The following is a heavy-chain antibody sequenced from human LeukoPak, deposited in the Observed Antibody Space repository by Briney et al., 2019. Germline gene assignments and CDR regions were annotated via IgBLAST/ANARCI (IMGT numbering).Heavy chain of an antibody. CDR1: GFTFSSDS. D-gene: IGHD1-26*01. J-gene: IGHJ6*02. CDR2: ISSSSSYI. V-gene: IGHV3-21*01. Sequence: PGGSLRLSCAASGFTFSSDSMNWVRQAPGQRLEWVSSISSSSSYIYYAASVKGRFTISRDNAKNSLYLQMNSLRAEDTAVYYCARDKSNYVGMDVWGQGTTVTVSS. CDR3: ARDKSNYVGMDV.